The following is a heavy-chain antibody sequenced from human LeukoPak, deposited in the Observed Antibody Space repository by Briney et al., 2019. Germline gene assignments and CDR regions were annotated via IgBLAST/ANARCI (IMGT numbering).Heavy chain of an antibody. J-gene: IGHJ4*02. D-gene: IGHD2-21*02. Sequence: GGSLRLSCAAPGFTFSSYGMHWVRQAPGKGLEWVAVIWYDGSNKYYADSVKGRFTISRDNSKNMLYLQMNSLRAEDTAVYYCARDPCGGDCYSGDYWGQGTLVTVSS. V-gene: IGHV3-33*01. CDR3: ARDPCGGDCYSGDY. CDR2: IWYDGSNK. CDR1: GFTFSSYG.